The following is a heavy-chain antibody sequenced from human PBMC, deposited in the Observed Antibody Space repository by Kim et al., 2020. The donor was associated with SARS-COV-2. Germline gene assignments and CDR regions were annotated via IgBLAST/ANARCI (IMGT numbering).Heavy chain of an antibody. CDR2: NTNRGGK. CDR3: ARSWDY. J-gene: IGHJ4*02. V-gene: IGHV1-2*02. Sequence: NTNRGGKNDAQKFKGRVTMTRDTSISTAYMELSRLRSDDTAVYYCARSWDYWGQGTLVTVSS.